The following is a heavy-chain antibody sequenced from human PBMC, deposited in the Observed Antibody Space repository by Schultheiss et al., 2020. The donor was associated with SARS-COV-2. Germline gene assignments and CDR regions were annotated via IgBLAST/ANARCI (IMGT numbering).Heavy chain of an antibody. CDR2: ILSSGSYT. CDR1: GFTFSGSA. D-gene: IGHD2-2*01. J-gene: IGHJ6*02. V-gene: IGHV3-21*05. Sequence: GGSLRLSCAASGFTFSGSAMHWVRQAPGKGLEWVSHILSSGSYTNYADSVKGRFTISRDNAKNTLYLQMDSLRAEDTAVYYCARVVGYCSSTSCYEEAVAGTSPYYYYGMDVWGQGTTVTVSS. CDR3: ARVVGYCSSTSCYEEAVAGTSPYYYYGMDV.